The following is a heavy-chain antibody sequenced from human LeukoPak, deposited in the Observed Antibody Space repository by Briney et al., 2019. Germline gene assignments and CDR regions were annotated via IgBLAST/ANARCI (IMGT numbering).Heavy chain of an antibody. CDR3: ARDSGDYSKEYDGFDT. CDR1: GYTFTTYG. CDR2: ISGYNGNT. V-gene: IGHV1-18*01. Sequence: ASVKVSCKASGYTFTTYGISWVRQAPGQGLEWMGWISGYNGNTNYAQKLQGRVTMTTDTSTSTAYMEVRSLRSDDTAVYYCARDSGDYSKEYDGFDTWGQGTMVTVSS. D-gene: IGHD4-11*01. J-gene: IGHJ3*02.